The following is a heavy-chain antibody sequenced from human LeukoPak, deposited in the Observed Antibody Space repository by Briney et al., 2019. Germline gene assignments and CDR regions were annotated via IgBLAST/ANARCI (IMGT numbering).Heavy chain of an antibody. J-gene: IGHJ4*02. D-gene: IGHD5-18*01. CDR3: ARGDTAMVLFPFDY. V-gene: IGHV3-23*01. Sequence: GGSLRLSCVASGFTFSNLAMSWVRQTPGKGLEWVSTISAYDDTTHYADSVRGRFTISRDSSKNTLYLQMNSLRAEDTAVYYCARGDTAMVLFPFDYWGQGTLVTVSS. CDR2: ISAYDDTT. CDR1: GFTFSNLA.